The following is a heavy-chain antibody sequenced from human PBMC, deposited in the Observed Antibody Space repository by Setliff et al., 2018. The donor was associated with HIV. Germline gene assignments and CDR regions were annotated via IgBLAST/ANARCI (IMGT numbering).Heavy chain of an antibody. CDR1: GYPFNTYD. J-gene: IGHJ3*02. CDR3: ARDDSSGYYPSWAFDI. CDR2: ISVNKGHT. V-gene: IGHV1-18*04. Sequence: GASVKVSCKASGYPFNTYDITWVRRAPGQGLEWMGWISVNKGHTNYAQKFQDRVTMTTDTSTSTAYMELTGLRSDDTAAYYCARDDSSGYYPSWAFDIWGQGTMVTVSS. D-gene: IGHD3-22*01.